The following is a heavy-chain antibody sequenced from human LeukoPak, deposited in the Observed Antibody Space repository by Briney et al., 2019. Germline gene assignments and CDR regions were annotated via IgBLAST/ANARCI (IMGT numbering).Heavy chain of an antibody. V-gene: IGHV1-18*01. Sequence: GASVKVFYKACGYTLSSYDIDWARQAPGQGLEWIGWMSTYDGKTNYAQKYRGRVAMTTDTSTNTAYMELRSLASDDAAVYLCARDVREQHLDGSWFDACGQGTPVTVSS. CDR1: GYTLSSYD. CDR3: ARDVREQHLDGSWFDA. J-gene: IGHJ5*02. D-gene: IGHD6-13*01. CDR2: MSTYDGKT.